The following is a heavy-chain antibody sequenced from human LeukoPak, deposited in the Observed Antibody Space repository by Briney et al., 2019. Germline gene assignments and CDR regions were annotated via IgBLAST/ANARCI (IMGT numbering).Heavy chain of an antibody. V-gene: IGHV4-39*01. CDR2: IYYSGST. CDR3: ARHAGPLYMSSSSPFDY. D-gene: IGHD6-6*01. J-gene: IGHJ4*02. CDR1: GGSISSSSYY. Sequence: SETLSLTCTVSGGSISSSSYYWGWIRQPPGKGLEWIGSIYYSGSTYYNPSLKSRVTISVDTSKNQFSLKLSSVTAADTAVYYCARHAGPLYMSSSSPFDYWGQGTLVTVSS.